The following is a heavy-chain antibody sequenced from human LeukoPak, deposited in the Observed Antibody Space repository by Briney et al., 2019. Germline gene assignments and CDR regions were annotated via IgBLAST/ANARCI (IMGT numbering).Heavy chain of an antibody. V-gene: IGHV1-3*01. J-gene: IGHJ4*02. Sequence: ASVKVSCKASGYTFTSYVMHWVRQAPGQRLEWMGWINAGNGNTKYSQKFQGRVTITRDTSASTAYMELSSLRSEDTAVYYCARDRNWGGGYFDYWGQGTQVTVSS. CDR3: ARDRNWGGGYFDY. D-gene: IGHD7-27*01. CDR2: INAGNGNT. CDR1: GYTFTSYV.